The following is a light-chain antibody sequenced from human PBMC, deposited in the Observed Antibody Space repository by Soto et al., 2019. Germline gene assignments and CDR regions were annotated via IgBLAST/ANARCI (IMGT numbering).Light chain of an antibody. CDR2: MVS. CDR1: QSLLDTDDGNTY. Sequence: VVMTQTPLSLPVTPGEPASISCRSSQSLLDTDDGNTYLDWYVQKPGQSPQLLIYMVSFRASGVPDRFGGSGSGTHFTLKISRVEAEDVGLYYCMQRIDFPHTFGQVTKLEIK. CDR3: MQRIDFPHT. J-gene: IGKJ2*01. V-gene: IGKV2-40*01.